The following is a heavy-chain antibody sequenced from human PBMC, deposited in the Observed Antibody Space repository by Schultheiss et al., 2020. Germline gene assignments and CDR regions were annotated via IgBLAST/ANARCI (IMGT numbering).Heavy chain of an antibody. CDR1: GFTFSSYS. CDR3: SRGGDDGWGDNYYGMDL. J-gene: IGHJ6*02. CDR2: ISSSSSYI. D-gene: IGHD3-16*01. Sequence: GGSLRLSCAASGFTFSSYSMNWVRQAPGKGLEWVSSISSSSSYIYYGDSVKGRFTISRDNAKNTLYLQMNSLRADDTAVYYCSRGGDDGWGDNYYGMDLWGQGATVTVSS. V-gene: IGHV3-21*01.